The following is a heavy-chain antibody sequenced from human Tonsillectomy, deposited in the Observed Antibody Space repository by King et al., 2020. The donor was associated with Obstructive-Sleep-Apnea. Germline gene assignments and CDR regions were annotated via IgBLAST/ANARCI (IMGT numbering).Heavy chain of an antibody. J-gene: IGHJ4*02. CDR1: GFTVSRYW. Sequence: VQLVESGGGLVQPGGSLRLSCAASGFTVSRYWMHWVRQAPGKGLVWVSGIKSDGSSTNYADSVKGRFTISRDNAKNTLYLQMNSLRADDTAVYYCSRELYGDYGVDYWGQGTLVTVSS. V-gene: IGHV3-74*01. D-gene: IGHD4-17*01. CDR2: IKSDGSST. CDR3: SRELYGDYGVDY.